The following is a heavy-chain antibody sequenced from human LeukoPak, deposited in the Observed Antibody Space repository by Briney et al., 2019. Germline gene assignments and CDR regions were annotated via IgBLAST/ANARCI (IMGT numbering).Heavy chain of an antibody. Sequence: PGGSLRLSCVASGFNFRSYWMHWVRRAPGERLVWVSRINSDGTGTYADSVKGRFTISRDNANKTLYLQMNSLRADDTAVYYCTRDTRTCHSSGCWKPSDYWGQGALVTVSS. J-gene: IGHJ4*02. V-gene: IGHV3-74*01. D-gene: IGHD3-22*01. CDR3: TRDTRTCHSSGCWKPSDY. CDR1: GFNFRSYW. CDR2: INSDGTGT.